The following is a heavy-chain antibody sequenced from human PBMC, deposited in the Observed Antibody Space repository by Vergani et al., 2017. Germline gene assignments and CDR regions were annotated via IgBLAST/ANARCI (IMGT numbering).Heavy chain of an antibody. J-gene: IGHJ5*02. CDR2: MNPKSGNS. CDR3: ARAPGRRCSGGSCYSSFRWFDP. D-gene: IGHD2-15*01. CDR1: GYTFIDYD. Sequence: QVQLVQSGAEVKKPGASVKVSCWASGYTFIDYDIYWVRQAAGQGLEWMGWMNPKSGNSGFAQKFQGRVTMTRDTSMSTSYMELNSLTSEDTAVYYCARAPGRRCSGGSCYSSFRWFDPWGQGTRVTFFS. V-gene: IGHV1-8*02.